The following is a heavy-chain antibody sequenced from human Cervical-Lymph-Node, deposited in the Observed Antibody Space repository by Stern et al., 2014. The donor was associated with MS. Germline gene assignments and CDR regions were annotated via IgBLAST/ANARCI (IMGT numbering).Heavy chain of an antibody. J-gene: IGHJ6*02. Sequence: QVQLVQSGAEVKKPGASVKVPCKASGYIFTGYYLHWVRQAPGQGLEWMGRIDPKSGDTKYAQNFQDRVTMTRDTSISTAYMELSRLRSDDTAVYYCARSLNWNDVEDYHYGLDVWGQGTTVTVSS. CDR1: GYIFTGYY. CDR2: IDPKSGDT. V-gene: IGHV1-2*06. D-gene: IGHD1-1*01. CDR3: ARSLNWNDVEDYHYGLDV.